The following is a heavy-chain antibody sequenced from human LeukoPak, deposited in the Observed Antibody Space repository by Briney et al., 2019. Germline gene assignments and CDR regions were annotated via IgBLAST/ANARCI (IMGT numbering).Heavy chain of an antibody. CDR2: INPSGGST. V-gene: IGHV1-46*01. J-gene: IGHJ3*02. Sequence: ASVKVSCKVSGYTFTSYYMHWVRQAPGQGLEWMGIINPSGGSTSYAQKFQGRVTMTRDMSTSTVYMELSSLRSEDTAVYYCARASFYDSSGSDAFDIWGQGTMVTVSS. CDR3: ARASFYDSSGSDAFDI. D-gene: IGHD3-22*01. CDR1: GYTFTSYY.